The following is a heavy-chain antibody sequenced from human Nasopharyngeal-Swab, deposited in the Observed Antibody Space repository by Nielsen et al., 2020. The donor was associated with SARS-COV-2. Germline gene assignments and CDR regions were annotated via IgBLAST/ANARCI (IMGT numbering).Heavy chain of an antibody. CDR2: ISGNGGT. D-gene: IGHD4-17*01. Sequence: GESLKISCAASGFTFGSYGMSWVRQAPGNGLEWVSYISGNGGTYYADSVKGRFTISRDNSKNTLYLQMNSLRAEETAIYYCVRGSYGHYDSWGQGALITVSS. CDR1: GFTFGSYG. V-gene: IGHV3-23*01. J-gene: IGHJ5*01. CDR3: VRGSYGHYDS.